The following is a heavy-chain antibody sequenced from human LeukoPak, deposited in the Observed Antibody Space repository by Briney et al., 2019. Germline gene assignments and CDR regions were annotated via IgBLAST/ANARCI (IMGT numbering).Heavy chain of an antibody. CDR3: ARGIWNDPYY. CDR1: GFAFSSYS. J-gene: IGHJ4*02. CDR2: ISSGSSTI. Sequence: GGSLRLSCAASGFAFSSYSMSWVRQAPGKGLEWVSYISSGSSTIYYADSVKGRFTISRDNAKNSLYLQMNSLRAEDTAVYYCARGIWNDPYYWGQGTLVTVSS. V-gene: IGHV3-48*01. D-gene: IGHD1-1*01.